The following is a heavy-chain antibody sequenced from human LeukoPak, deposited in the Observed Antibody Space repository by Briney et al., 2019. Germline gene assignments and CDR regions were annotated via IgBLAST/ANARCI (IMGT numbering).Heavy chain of an antibody. D-gene: IGHD4-11*01. CDR3: ARSPPPMLFWEYDYTRLYNWFDP. J-gene: IGHJ5*02. V-gene: IGHV1-2*02. Sequence: ASVKVSCKASGYTFTGYYMHWVRQAPGQGLEWMGWINPNSGGTNYAQKFQGRVTMTRNTSISTAYMELSSLRSEDTAVYYCARSPPPMLFWEYDYTRLYNWFDPWGQGTLVTVSS. CDR1: GYTFTGYY. CDR2: INPNSGGT.